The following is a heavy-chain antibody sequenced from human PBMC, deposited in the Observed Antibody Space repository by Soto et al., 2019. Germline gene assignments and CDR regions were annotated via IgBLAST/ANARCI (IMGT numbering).Heavy chain of an antibody. Sequence: SETLSLTCTVSGGSISSGGYYWSWIRQHPGKGLEWIGYIYYSGSTYYNPSLKSRVTISVDTSKNQFSLKLSSVTAADTAVYYCARGENASGYYGSEPLYYFDYWGQGTLVTVSS. CDR1: GGSISSGGYY. J-gene: IGHJ4*02. V-gene: IGHV4-31*03. CDR2: IYYSGST. D-gene: IGHD3-10*01. CDR3: ARGENASGYYGSEPLYYFDY.